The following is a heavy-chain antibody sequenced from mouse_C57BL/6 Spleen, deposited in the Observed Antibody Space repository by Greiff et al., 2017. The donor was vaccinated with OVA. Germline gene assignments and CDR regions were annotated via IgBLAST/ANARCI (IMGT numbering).Heavy chain of an antibody. D-gene: IGHD3-2*02. Sequence: QVQLQQSGAELVKPGASVKISCKASGYAFSSYWMNWVKQRPGKGLEWIGQIYPGDGDTNYNGKFKGKAALTADKSSSTAYMQLSSLTSEDSAVYFCARWEGSGVYAMDYWGQGTSVTVSS. J-gene: IGHJ4*01. CDR1: GYAFSSYW. CDR2: IYPGDGDT. V-gene: IGHV1-80*01. CDR3: ARWEGSGVYAMDY.